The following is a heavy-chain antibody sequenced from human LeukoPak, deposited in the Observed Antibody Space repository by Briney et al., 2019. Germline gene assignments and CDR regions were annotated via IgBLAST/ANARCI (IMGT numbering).Heavy chain of an antibody. CDR3: ARRGDSGSFRVDY. CDR1: GGSISSYY. CDR2: IYYSGST. Sequence: SETLSLTCTVSGGSISSYYWSWIRQPPGKGLEWIGYIYYSGSTNYNPSLKSRVTISVDTSKNQFSLKLSSVTAADTAVYYCARRGDSGSFRVDYWGQGTLVTVSS. V-gene: IGHV4-59*08. D-gene: IGHD1-26*01. J-gene: IGHJ4*02.